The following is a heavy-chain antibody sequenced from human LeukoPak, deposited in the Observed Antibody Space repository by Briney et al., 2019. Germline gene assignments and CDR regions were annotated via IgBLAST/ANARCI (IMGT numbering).Heavy chain of an antibody. CDR3: AKVWGSYYYLDY. J-gene: IGHJ4*02. D-gene: IGHD3-16*01. CDR1: GFTFSSYA. Sequence: GGSLTLSCPVSGFTFSSYAVSWVRQAPGKGLEWVAAISGSGGRTYYADFVKGRFTISRDNSKNTLYLQMNSLRGEDTAVYYCAKVWGSYYYLDYWGQGTLVTVSS. CDR2: ISGSGGRT. V-gene: IGHV3-23*01.